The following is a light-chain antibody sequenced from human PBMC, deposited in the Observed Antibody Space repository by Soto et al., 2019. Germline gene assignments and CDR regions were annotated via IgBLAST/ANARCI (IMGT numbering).Light chain of an antibody. V-gene: IGKV3-20*01. J-gene: IGKJ1*01. Sequence: EIVLTQSPDTLSLSPGERATLSCRASQTVISTYVAWYQQKPGQAPRLLIHGASSRASGIPDRFSGSGSGTDLNLTISRLEPEDFVVYYCQHYGSSLWTFGQGTKVDIK. CDR3: QHYGSSLWT. CDR2: GAS. CDR1: QTVISTY.